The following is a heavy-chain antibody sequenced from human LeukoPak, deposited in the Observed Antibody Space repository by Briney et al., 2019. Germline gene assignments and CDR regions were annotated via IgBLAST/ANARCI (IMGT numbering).Heavy chain of an antibody. CDR2: ISGSGGST. CDR1: GFTFSSYA. J-gene: IGHJ4*02. CDR3: AKRLTGYSPYDY. D-gene: IGHD3-9*01. V-gene: IGHV3-23*01. Sequence: GGSLRLSCAASGFTFSSYAMNWVRQAPGKGLEWVSVISGSGGSTYYADSVKGRFTISRDNSKNTLYLQMNRLRAEDTAVYYCAKRLTGYSPYDYWGQGTLVTVSS.